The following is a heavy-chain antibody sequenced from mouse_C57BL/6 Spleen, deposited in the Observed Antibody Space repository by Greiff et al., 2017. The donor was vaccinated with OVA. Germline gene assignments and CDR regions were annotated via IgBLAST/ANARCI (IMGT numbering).Heavy chain of an antibody. D-gene: IGHD2-4*01. CDR1: GFSLTSYG. V-gene: IGHV2-6*01. CDR3: AGLGDYDRFAY. CDR2: IWGVGST. Sequence: QVQLKESGPGLVAPSQCLSITCTVSGFSLTSYGVDWVRQSPGKGLEWLGVIWGVGSTNDNSALKSRLSISKDNSKSQVFLKMNRLQTDDAAMYYCAGLGDYDRFAYWGQGTLVTVSA. J-gene: IGHJ3*01.